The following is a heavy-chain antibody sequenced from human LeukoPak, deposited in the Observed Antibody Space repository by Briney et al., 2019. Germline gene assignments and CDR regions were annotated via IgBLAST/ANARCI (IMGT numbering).Heavy chain of an antibody. Sequence: GGSLRLSCAASGFTFSDQSMNWVRQAPGKGLEWVSSISSNNLHIFYADSVKGRFTISRDNAKNSLYLQMNNLRAEDTAVYYCVGPDSQFDCRGQGTLVTVSS. CDR3: VGPDSQFDC. V-gene: IGHV3-21*01. D-gene: IGHD3-10*01. CDR2: ISSNNLHI. J-gene: IGHJ4*02. CDR1: GFTFSDQS.